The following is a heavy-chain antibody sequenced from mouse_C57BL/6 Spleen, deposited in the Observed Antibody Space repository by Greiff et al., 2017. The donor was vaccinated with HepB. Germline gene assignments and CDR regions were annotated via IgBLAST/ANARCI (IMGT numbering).Heavy chain of an antibody. CDR1: GFTFSDYY. CDR3: ARQTVVGNWYFDV. D-gene: IGHD1-1*01. Sequence: EVQRVESGGGLVQPGGSLKLSCAASGFTFSDYYMYWVRQTPEKRLEWVAYISNGGGSTYYPDTVKGRFTISRDNAKNTLYLQMSRLKSEDTAMYYCARQTVVGNWYFDVWGTGTTVTVSS. J-gene: IGHJ1*03. CDR2: ISNGGGST. V-gene: IGHV5-12*01.